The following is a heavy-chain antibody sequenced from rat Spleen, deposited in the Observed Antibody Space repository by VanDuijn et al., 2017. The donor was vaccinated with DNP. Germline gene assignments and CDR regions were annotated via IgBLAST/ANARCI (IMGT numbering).Heavy chain of an antibody. CDR3: ARPYSSYKWGYFDY. Sequence: EVQLVESGGGLVQPGRSMKLSCAASGFTFSNYYMAWVRQAPTKGLEWVASISTGGGNTYYRDSVKGRFTISRDNAKSTIYLQMDRLRSEETATYYCARPYSSYKWGYFDYWGQGVMVTVSS. D-gene: IGHD1-2*01. CDR2: ISTGGGNT. CDR1: GFTFSNYY. V-gene: IGHV5S11*01. J-gene: IGHJ2*01.